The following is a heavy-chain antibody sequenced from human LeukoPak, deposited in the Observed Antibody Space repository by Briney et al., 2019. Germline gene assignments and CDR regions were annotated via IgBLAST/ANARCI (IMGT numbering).Heavy chain of an antibody. V-gene: IGHV3-23*01. CDR1: GFTFSNFA. Sequence: PGGSLRLTCAASGFTFSNFAMTWVRQAPGKGLEWLSSISGSGETTYYADSVKGRFIISRDKSKNILYLQMNSLRADDTAEYYCAKSLLTTASGTGRAFDLWGQGTMVTVSS. CDR2: ISGSGETT. J-gene: IGHJ3*01. CDR3: AKSLLTTASGTGRAFDL. D-gene: IGHD1-26*01.